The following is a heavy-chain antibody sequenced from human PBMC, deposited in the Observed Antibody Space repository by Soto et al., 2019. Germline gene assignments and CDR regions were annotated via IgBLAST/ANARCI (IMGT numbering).Heavy chain of an antibody. CDR3: ARTPRAAYYDSSGYKFDY. CDR1: GFSLSNARMG. D-gene: IGHD3-22*01. J-gene: IGHJ4*02. Sequence: QVTLKESGPVLVKPTETLTLTCTVSGFSLSNARMGVSWIRQPPGKALEWVAHIFSNDEKSYSTSLKSRLTISKDTSKSQVVLTMTNMHPVDTATYYCARTPRAAYYDSSGYKFDYWGQGTLVTVSS. V-gene: IGHV2-26*01. CDR2: IFSNDEK.